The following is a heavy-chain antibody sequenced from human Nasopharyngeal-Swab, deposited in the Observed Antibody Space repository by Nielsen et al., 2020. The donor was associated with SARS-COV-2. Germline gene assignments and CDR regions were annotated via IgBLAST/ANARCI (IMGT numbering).Heavy chain of an antibody. D-gene: IGHD3-22*01. J-gene: IGHJ6*03. CDR2: ISYGGSNK. Sequence: GESLKISCAASGFTFRSYGIHWVRLAPGKGLEWVALISYGGSNKYYADSVKGRFTISRDNSKNTLYPQMNSLRAEDTAVYHCAKEVVPRNYYYNYYMDVWGIGTTVTVSS. CDR1: GFTFRSYG. CDR3: AKEVVPRNYYYNYYMDV. V-gene: IGHV3-30*18.